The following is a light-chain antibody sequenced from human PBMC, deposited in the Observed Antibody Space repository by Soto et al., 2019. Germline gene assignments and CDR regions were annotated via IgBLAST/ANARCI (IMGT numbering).Light chain of an antibody. Sequence: QITQAPSSLSSSLVDMVTVTFLASQPISTFLNWYQQKTGRAPKLLIYAASNLQSGVPSRFSGSGSGTDFTLTISSLQPEDFATYYCLQDYNYQWTFGQGTKVDIK. V-gene: IGKV1-6*02. CDR3: LQDYNYQWT. J-gene: IGKJ1*01. CDR2: AAS. CDR1: QPISTF.